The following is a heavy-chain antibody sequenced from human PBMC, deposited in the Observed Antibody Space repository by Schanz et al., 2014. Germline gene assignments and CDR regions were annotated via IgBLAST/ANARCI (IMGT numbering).Heavy chain of an antibody. J-gene: IGHJ3*01. CDR3: ARDGGRDGYNLAFDV. D-gene: IGHD5-12*01. CDR2: MYINSGST. CDR1: GFTVNTNY. V-gene: IGHV3-53*01. Sequence: EVQLVESGGGLLQGGGSLRLSCAVSGFTVNTNYMSWVRQAPGKGLEWISSMYINSGSTQYAYSVKGRFILSRSLSKNTLFLQMNSLRAEDTAVYFYARDGGRDGYNLAFDVWGQGTLVTVSS.